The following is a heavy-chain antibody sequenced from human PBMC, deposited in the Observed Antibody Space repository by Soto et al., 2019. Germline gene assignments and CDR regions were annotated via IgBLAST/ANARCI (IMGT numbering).Heavy chain of an antibody. V-gene: IGHV3-30*18. Sequence: GGSLRLSCAASGFTFSSLGMHWVRQAPGKGLEWVAVISYDGSNKYYAESVKGRFTISRDDSKNTLYLQMNSLRPEDTAVYHCAKTAGYDYVWGSSGLDPWGQGT. CDR3: AKTAGYDYVWGSSGLDP. J-gene: IGHJ5*02. D-gene: IGHD3-16*01. CDR1: GFTFSSLG. CDR2: ISYDGSNK.